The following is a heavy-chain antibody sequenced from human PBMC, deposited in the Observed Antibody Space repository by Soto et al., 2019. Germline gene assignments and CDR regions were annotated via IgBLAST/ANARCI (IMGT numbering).Heavy chain of an antibody. V-gene: IGHV3-72*01. CDR3: ARSIPGTTSFDS. D-gene: IGHD1-7*01. CDR2: SRDKGNSYST. CDR1: GFTFRDYD. J-gene: IGHJ4*02. Sequence: PGGSQRLSCTGSGFTFRDYDIDWVRQAPGKGLEWVGRSRDKGNSYSTDYAASVKGRFTVSRDTSKNSLYLQMNSLKADDTALYYCARSIPGTTSFDSWGQGTPVTVSS.